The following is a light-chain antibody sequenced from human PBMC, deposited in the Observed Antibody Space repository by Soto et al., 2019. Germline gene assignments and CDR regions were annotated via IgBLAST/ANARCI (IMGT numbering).Light chain of an antibody. Sequence: QSVLTQPPSVSGAPGQRVTISCTGSSSNIGAGYDVHWYQHLPGTAPKLLIYGNNNRPSGVPDRFSGSQSGTSASLAITGLQAEDEADYFCKSYAGSNTYVFGSGTKV. V-gene: IGLV1-40*01. CDR2: GNN. J-gene: IGLJ1*01. CDR1: SSNIGAGYD. CDR3: KSYAGSNTYV.